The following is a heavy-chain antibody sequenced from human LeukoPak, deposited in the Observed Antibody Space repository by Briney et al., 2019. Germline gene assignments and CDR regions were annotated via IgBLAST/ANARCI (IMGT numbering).Heavy chain of an antibody. CDR1: GGSISSSSYY. Sequence: PSETLSLTCTVSGGSISSSSYYWGWIRQPPGKGLEWLGSIYYSGSTYYNPSLKSRVTISVDTSKNQFSLKLSSVTAADTAVYYCARGVGADAFDIWGQGTMVTVSS. CDR2: IYYSGST. V-gene: IGHV4-39*07. J-gene: IGHJ3*02. CDR3: ARGVGADAFDI. D-gene: IGHD1-26*01.